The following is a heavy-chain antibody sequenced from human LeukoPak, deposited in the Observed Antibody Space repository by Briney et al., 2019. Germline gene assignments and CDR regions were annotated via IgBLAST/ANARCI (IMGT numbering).Heavy chain of an antibody. J-gene: IGHJ4*02. D-gene: IGHD5-18*01. Sequence: ASVKVSCKASGYTFTGYYMHWVRQAPGQGLEWMGWINPNSGGTNYAQKFQGRVTMTRDTSISTAYMELSRLRSDDTAVYYCAREGGRGYSYGVDYWGQGTLVTVSS. CDR3: AREGGRGYSYGVDY. V-gene: IGHV1-2*02. CDR1: GYTFTGYY. CDR2: INPNSGGT.